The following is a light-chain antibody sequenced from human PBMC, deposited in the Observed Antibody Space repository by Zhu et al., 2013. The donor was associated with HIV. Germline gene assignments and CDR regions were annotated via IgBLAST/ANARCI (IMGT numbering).Light chain of an antibody. CDR2: GNN. J-gene: IGLJ3*02. Sequence: QSVLTQPLSVSGAPGQKVTISCSGIIGTRFDVHWYQQLPGKAPKVVIFGNNNRPSGSLTDSLAPDLAPQPSLAITGLQTEDEGDYYCQSYDSSLSGSVFGGGTKLTVL. CDR1: IGTRFD. V-gene: IGLV1-40*01. CDR3: QSYDSSLSGSV.